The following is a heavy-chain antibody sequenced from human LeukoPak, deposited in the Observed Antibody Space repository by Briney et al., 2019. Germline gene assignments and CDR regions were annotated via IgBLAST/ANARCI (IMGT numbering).Heavy chain of an antibody. CDR1: GFTFRNYG. CDR2: ISHDGTTT. D-gene: IGHD6-25*01. Sequence: GGSLRLSCVTSGFTFRNYGMQWVRQAPGKGLGWVAVISHDGTTTFYADSVKGRFTISRDNSKNTLDLQMDSLRAEDTAVYFCAKEPNAYSSGWYFQDWGQGTLVTVSS. CDR3: AKEPNAYSSGWYFQD. J-gene: IGHJ1*01. V-gene: IGHV3-30*18.